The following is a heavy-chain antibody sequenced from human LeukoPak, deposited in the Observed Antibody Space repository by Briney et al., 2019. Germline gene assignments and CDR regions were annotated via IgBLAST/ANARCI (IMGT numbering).Heavy chain of an antibody. D-gene: IGHD2-15*01. CDR1: RFTFDEYG. Sequence: GGSLRLSCAASRFTFDEYGMSWVRHTAGKGLEWVSGINWNGRSIVYADSVKGRFTISRDNAKNSLYLQMNSLRAEDTAVYYCARRGSKYYYYMDVWGKGTTVTVSS. J-gene: IGHJ6*03. CDR2: INWNGRSI. V-gene: IGHV3-20*04. CDR3: ARRGSKYYYYMDV.